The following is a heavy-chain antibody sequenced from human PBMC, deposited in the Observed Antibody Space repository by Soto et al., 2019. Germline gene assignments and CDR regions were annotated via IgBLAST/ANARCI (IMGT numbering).Heavy chain of an antibody. CDR3: AKCSTIVVVPAAGWFDP. Sequence: SQTLSLTCAISGDSVSSNSAAWNWIRQSPSRGLEWLGRTYYRSKWYNDYAASVKSRITINPDTSKDQFSLQLNSVTPEDTAVYYCAKCSTIVVVPAAGWFDPWGQGTLVTVSS. J-gene: IGHJ5*02. CDR2: TYYRSKWYN. V-gene: IGHV6-1*01. D-gene: IGHD2-2*01. CDR1: GDSVSSNSAA.